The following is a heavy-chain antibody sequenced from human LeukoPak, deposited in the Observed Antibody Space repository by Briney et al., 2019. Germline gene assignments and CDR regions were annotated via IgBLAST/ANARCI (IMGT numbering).Heavy chain of an antibody. J-gene: IGHJ4*02. Sequence: GGSLRLSCAASGFTFSSYAMSWVRQAPGKGLEWVSAISGSGGSTYYADSVKGRFTISRDNSKNTLYLQMNSLRAEDTAVYYCAKDQGGYCSSTSCYDGFDYWAREPWSPSPQ. V-gene: IGHV3-23*01. D-gene: IGHD2-2*01. CDR1: GFTFSSYA. CDR3: AKDQGGYCSSTSCYDGFDY. CDR2: ISGSGGST.